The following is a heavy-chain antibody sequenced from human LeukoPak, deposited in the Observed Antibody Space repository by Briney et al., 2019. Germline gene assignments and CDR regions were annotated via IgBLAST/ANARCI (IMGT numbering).Heavy chain of an antibody. CDR1: GDSVSSNGAA. CDR2: TYYMSKWKT. J-gene: IGHJ5*02. V-gene: IGHV6-1*01. D-gene: IGHD3-10*01. CDR3: ARASHGSHWFDP. Sequence: SQTLSLTCALSGDSVSSNGAAWNWIRQSPSRGLEWRGRTYYMSKWKTEYAVYVGSRIVINPDTSKNQFSLQLDSVTPEDTAVYYCARASHGSHWFDPWGQGTLVTVSS.